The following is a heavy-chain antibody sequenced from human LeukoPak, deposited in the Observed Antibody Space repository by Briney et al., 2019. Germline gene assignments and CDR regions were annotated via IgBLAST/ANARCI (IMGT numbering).Heavy chain of an antibody. Sequence: SETLSLTCTVSGDSISNYYWSWIRQPAGKGLEWIGRIYTSGSTNYNPSLKSRVTISVDTSKNQFSLKLSSVTAADTAVYYCASMKVFTVTTWCWFDPWGQGILVTVSS. CDR1: GDSISNYY. V-gene: IGHV4-4*07. D-gene: IGHD4-17*01. CDR2: IYTSGST. J-gene: IGHJ5*02. CDR3: ASMKVFTVTTWCWFDP.